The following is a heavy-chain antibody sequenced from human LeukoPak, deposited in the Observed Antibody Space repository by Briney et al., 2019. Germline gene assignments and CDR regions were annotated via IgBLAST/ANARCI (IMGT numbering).Heavy chain of an antibody. CDR1: GLTFSSSS. CDR3: AKGHSGTTAYFDY. J-gene: IGHJ4*02. Sequence: GGSLRLSCAASGLTFSSSSMTWVRQAPGKGLEWVSCISGSGENTYYADSVRGRFTISRDNSKNTLYLQLNSLRAEDTAVYYCAKGHSGTTAYFDYWGQGTLVTVSS. CDR2: ISGSGENT. V-gene: IGHV3-23*01. D-gene: IGHD4-17*01.